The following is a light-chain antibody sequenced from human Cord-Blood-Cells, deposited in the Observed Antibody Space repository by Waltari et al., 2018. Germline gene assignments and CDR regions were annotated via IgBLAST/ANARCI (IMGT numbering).Light chain of an antibody. V-gene: IGLV3-1*01. CDR1: KLGDKY. Sequence: SYELTQPPSVSVSPGQTASITCSGDKLGDKYACWYQQKPGQSPVLVIHQDSKRPSGILERFSAYNSENTATLTISGTQAMDEADYYCQAWDSSSWVFGGGTKLTVL. J-gene: IGLJ3*02. CDR3: QAWDSSSWV. CDR2: QDS.